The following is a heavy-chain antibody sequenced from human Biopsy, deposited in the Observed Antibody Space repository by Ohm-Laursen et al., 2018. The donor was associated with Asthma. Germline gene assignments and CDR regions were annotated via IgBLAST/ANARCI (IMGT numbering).Heavy chain of an antibody. CDR1: GYTFTSYG. D-gene: IGHD3-9*01. J-gene: IGHJ3*02. V-gene: IGHV1-18*04. CDR2: ISAYNGNT. Sequence: GAPVKVSCKASGYTFTSYGISWVRQAPGQGLEWMGWISAYNGNTNYAQKFQGRVTITRDTSASTAYMELSSLRSEDTAVYYCARTYYDFLTGQVNDAFDIWGQGTMVTVSS. CDR3: ARTYYDFLTGQVNDAFDI.